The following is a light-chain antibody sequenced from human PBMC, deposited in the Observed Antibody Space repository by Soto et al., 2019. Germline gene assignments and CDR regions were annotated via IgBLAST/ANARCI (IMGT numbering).Light chain of an antibody. V-gene: IGKV1-12*01. Sequence: DIHMTQSPSSVSASVGDIFTITCRASQGISSWLAWYQQKQGKAPKLLIYAASSLQSGVPSRLRGSGYGTDLTLTISSMQNEDFETYYCQQANSFTLTFGGGTKVDIK. J-gene: IGKJ4*01. CDR1: QGISSW. CDR2: AAS. CDR3: QQANSFTLT.